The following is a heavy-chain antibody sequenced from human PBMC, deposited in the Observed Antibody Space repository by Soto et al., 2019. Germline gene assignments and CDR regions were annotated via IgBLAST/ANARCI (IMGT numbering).Heavy chain of an antibody. CDR1: GFTFSSYA. CDR3: AKEKAYSSGWDGMDV. V-gene: IGHV3-23*01. D-gene: IGHD6-19*01. CDR2: ISGSGIST. Sequence: EVQLLESGGGLVQPGGSLRLSCAASGFTFSSYAMSWVRQAPGKGLEWVSAISGSGISTYYADSVKGRFTISRDNSKNTLYLQMNSLRAEDTAVYFCAKEKAYSSGWDGMDVWGQGTTVTVSS. J-gene: IGHJ6*02.